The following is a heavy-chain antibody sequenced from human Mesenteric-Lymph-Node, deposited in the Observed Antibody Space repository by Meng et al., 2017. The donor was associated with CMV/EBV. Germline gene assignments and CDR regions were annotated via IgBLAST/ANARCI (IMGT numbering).Heavy chain of an antibody. J-gene: IGHJ4*02. D-gene: IGHD5-24*01. CDR1: GFTFSSYW. CDR3: ARDTRWVQEG. Sequence: GESLKISCAASGFTFSSYWMSWVRQAPGKGLEWVANIKQDGSEKYYVDSVKGRFTISRDNAKNSLYLQMNSLRAEDTAVYFCARDTRWVQEGWGQGTLVTVSS. CDR2: IKQDGSEK. V-gene: IGHV3-7*01.